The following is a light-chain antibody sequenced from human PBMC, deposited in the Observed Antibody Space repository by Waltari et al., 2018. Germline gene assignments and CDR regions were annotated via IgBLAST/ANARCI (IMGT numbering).Light chain of an antibody. J-gene: IGLJ2*01. V-gene: IGLV2-23*02. CDR3: CSYTTSDTFV. CDR2: EAS. CDR1: SSHVGRYNF. Sequence: QSALTQPASVSGSPGQSITISCTGTSSHVGRYNFVTWYQQHPGKAPKLMIYEASKRPSGVSNRFSGSKSGNTASLTISGLQAEDEADYYCCSYTTSDTFVFGGGTKLTVL.